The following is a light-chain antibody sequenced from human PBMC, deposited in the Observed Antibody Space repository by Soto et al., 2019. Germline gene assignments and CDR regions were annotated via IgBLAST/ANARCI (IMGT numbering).Light chain of an antibody. Sequence: QSALTQPASVSGSPGQSITISCTGTNSDIGGYQYVSWYQHHPGKAPKLIIYEIINRPSGVSHRFSGSKSGNTASLTISGLQAEDEADYYCSSYTTSSTLVFGGGTKLTVL. CDR3: SSYTTSSTLV. CDR2: EII. J-gene: IGLJ3*02. V-gene: IGLV2-14*01. CDR1: NSDIGGYQY.